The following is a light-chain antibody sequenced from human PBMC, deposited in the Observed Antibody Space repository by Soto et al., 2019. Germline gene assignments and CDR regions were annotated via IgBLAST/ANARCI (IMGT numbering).Light chain of an antibody. CDR1: SSDVGGSNY. Sequence: QSALTQPASVSGAPGQSITISCTGTSSDVGGSNYVSWYQHHPGKAPKLIIYDVSNRPSGVSIRFSGSKSDNTASLTISGLQPEDEADYHCSSYTTSNTRQIAFGTGTKVTVL. CDR3: SSYTTSNTRQIA. J-gene: IGLJ1*01. V-gene: IGLV2-14*03. CDR2: DVS.